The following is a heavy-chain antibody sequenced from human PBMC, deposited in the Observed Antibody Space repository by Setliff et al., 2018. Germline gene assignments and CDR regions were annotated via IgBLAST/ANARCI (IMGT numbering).Heavy chain of an antibody. Sequence: PGGCLRLSCAVSGFTFSSYWMSWVRQAPGKGLEWVANIKQDGSEKYYVDSVKGRFTISRDNAKNSLYLQMDSLRAEDAAIYYCARNWVTAQHYYYGMDVWGQGTTVTVSS. V-gene: IGHV3-7*01. CDR2: IKQDGSEK. D-gene: IGHD2-21*02. CDR1: GFTFSSYW. J-gene: IGHJ6*02. CDR3: ARNWVTAQHYYYGMDV.